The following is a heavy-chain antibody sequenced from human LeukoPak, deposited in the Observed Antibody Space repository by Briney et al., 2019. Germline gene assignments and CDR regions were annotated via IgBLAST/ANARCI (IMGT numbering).Heavy chain of an antibody. Sequence: GGSLRLSCAASGFTFSSYWMSWVRQAPGKGLEGVANIKQDGSEKYYVDSVKGRFTISRDNAKNSLYLQMNSLRAEDTAVYYCARDPQHYYGSGSPTANFDYWGQGTLVTVSS. CDR3: ARDPQHYYGSGSPTANFDY. V-gene: IGHV3-7*01. D-gene: IGHD3-10*01. J-gene: IGHJ4*02. CDR1: GFTFSSYW. CDR2: IKQDGSEK.